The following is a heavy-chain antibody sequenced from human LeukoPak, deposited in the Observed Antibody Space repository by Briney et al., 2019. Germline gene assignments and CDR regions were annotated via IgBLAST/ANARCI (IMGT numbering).Heavy chain of an antibody. CDR1: GGSISSSSYY. Sequence: ASETLSLTCTVSGGSISSSSYYWGWIRQPPGKGLEWLGSIYYSGSTYYNPSLKSRVTISVDTSKNQFSLKLSSVTAADTAVYYCARAAAGQGAFDYWGQGTLVTVSS. D-gene: IGHD6-13*01. J-gene: IGHJ4*02. CDR2: IYYSGST. V-gene: IGHV4-39*07. CDR3: ARAAAGQGAFDY.